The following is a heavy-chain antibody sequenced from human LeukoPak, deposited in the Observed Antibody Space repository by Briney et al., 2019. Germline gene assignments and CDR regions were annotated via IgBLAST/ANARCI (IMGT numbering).Heavy chain of an antibody. J-gene: IGHJ3*02. CDR1: GFTFSTYS. CDR2: IYSGGST. CDR3: ARETYYYDSSGYGSAFDI. V-gene: IGHV3-53*01. Sequence: PGGSLRLSCAASGFTFSTYSMNWVRQAPGKGLEWVSVIYSGGSTYYADSVKGRFTISRDNSKNTLYLQMNSLRAEDTAVYYCARETYYYDSSGYGSAFDIWGQGTMVTVSS. D-gene: IGHD3-22*01.